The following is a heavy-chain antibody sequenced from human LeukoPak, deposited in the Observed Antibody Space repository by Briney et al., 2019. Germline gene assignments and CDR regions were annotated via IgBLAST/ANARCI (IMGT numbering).Heavy chain of an antibody. CDR1: GYTFTGYY. J-gene: IGHJ3*02. CDR3: ARDLSWVNAFDI. D-gene: IGHD3-22*01. CDR2: INPNSGGT. V-gene: IGHV1-2*02. Sequence: ASVKVSCKASGYTFTGYYMHWVRQAPGQGLEWMGWINPNSGGTNYAQKFQGRVTITRDTSASTAYMELSSLRSEDTAVYYCARDLSWVNAFDIWGQGTMVTVSS.